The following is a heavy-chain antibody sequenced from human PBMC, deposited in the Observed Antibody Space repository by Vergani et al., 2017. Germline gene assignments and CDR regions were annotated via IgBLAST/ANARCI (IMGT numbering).Heavy chain of an antibody. CDR2: VNPEGTNT. V-gene: IGHV3-74*01. J-gene: IGHJ2*01. D-gene: IGHD2-15*01. CDR1: GFTFSRPW. CDR3: VKDIAPSRKYWDFFL. Sequence: EVQLVESGGGLVQPGGSLRLSCAASGFTFSRPWMHWVRQAPGKALVWVSRVNPEGTNTPYADSVKGRLPSSMDNAKNPLYLHMNSLRAEDTAFYYCVKDIAPSRKYWDFFLWGRGTLDTDSS.